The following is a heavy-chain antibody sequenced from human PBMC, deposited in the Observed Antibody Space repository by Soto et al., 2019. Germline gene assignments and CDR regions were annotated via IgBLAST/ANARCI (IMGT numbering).Heavy chain of an antibody. CDR2: VSGTVGSA. D-gene: IGHD4-17*01. V-gene: IGHV3-23*01. Sequence: GGLLRLSCSASGITCNIYAMTCSSQAPGKGLKRFLGVSGTVGSAYYADSVKDRLTLSKDKSTNTLYRHRNKPTAEDTAVYYSARGSAYSDCDLEYWGQGTLVTVSS. J-gene: IGHJ4*02. CDR3: ARGSAYSDCDLEY. CDR1: GITCNIYA.